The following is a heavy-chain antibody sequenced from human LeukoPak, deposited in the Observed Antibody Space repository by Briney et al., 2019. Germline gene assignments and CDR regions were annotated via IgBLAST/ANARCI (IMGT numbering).Heavy chain of an antibody. V-gene: IGHV4-59*01. D-gene: IGHD5-18*01. CDR1: GASISGYH. CDR3: ARAGLYTATFDY. CDR2: IYYSGST. J-gene: IGHJ4*02. Sequence: SETLSLTCAVSGASISGYHWYWIRQPPGKGLEWIGYIYYSGSTNYNPSLKSRVTISVDTSKNQFSLKLSSVTAADTAVYYCARAGLYTATFDYWGQGTLVTVSS.